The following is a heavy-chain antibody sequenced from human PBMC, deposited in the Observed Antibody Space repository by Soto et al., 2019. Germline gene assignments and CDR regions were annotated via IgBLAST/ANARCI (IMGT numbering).Heavy chain of an antibody. CDR3: ARGMTPPGAPAWYYFDS. J-gene: IGHJ4*02. CDR1: GASITGSSY. Sequence: QVQLQESGPGLMKPSGTLSLTCTVSGASITGSSYWSWIRQPAGKGLEWIGRFSLSGTTNYNPSLRSRVTMSADVSKNQFSLRLTSVTAADTALYYCARGMTPPGAPAWYYFDSWGQGTLVTVSS. CDR2: FSLSGTT. D-gene: IGHD2-8*02. V-gene: IGHV4-4*07.